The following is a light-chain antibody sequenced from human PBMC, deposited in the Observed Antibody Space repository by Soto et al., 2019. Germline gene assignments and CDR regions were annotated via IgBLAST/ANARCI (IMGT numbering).Light chain of an antibody. J-gene: IGKJ2*01. Sequence: IVLTQSPGTLSLSPGERATLSCRASQSFRGSDLAWYQQKPGQPPRLLIYGASRRAAGIPDRFSGSGSGTDFTLTISRLEPEDFAVYHCQQCGSSPYTFGQGTKLEIK. CDR2: GAS. V-gene: IGKV3-20*01. CDR1: QSFRGSD. CDR3: QQCGSSPYT.